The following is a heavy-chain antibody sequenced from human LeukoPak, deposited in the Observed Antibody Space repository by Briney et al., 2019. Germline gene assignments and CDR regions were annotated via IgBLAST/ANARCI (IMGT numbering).Heavy chain of an antibody. CDR1: GFTFSSYG. D-gene: IGHD2-2*01. CDR2: RWYDGSNK. V-gene: IGHV3-33*01. J-gene: IGHJ6*02. Sequence: PGGSLRLSCAASGFTFSSYGMHWVRQAPGKGLEWVVVRWYDGSNKYYADSVKGRFTISRDNSKNTLDLQMNSLRAEDTAVYYCARDTQGSTFLYYYYGMDVWGQGTTVTVSS. CDR3: ARDTQGSTFLYYYYGMDV.